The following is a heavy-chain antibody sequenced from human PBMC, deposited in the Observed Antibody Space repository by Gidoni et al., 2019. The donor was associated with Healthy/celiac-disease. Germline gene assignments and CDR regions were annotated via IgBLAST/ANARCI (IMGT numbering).Heavy chain of an antibody. D-gene: IGHD6-19*01. J-gene: IGHJ4*02. CDR2: IIPIFGTA. V-gene: IGHV1-69*01. CDR1: GGPFSSYA. Sequence: VQLVQSGAEVKKPGSSVKVSCKASGGPFSSYAISWVRQAPGQGLEWMGGIIPIFGTANYAQKFQGRVTITADESTSTAYMELSSLRSEDTAVYYCARGLWEAGTSCFYYWGQGTLVTVSS. CDR3: ARGLWEAGTSCFYY.